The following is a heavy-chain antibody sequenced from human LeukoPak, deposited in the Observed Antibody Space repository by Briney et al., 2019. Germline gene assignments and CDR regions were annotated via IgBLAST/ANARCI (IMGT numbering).Heavy chain of an antibody. Sequence: SQTLSLTCTVSGGSISSGSYYWSWIRQPVGKGLGWIGRIYTSGSTNYNPSLKSRVTISVDTSKNQFSLKLSSVTAADTAVYYCARVRGAYYYYYMDVWGKGTTVTVSS. D-gene: IGHD3-10*01. CDR3: ARVRGAYYYYYMDV. CDR1: GGSISSGSYY. J-gene: IGHJ6*03. CDR2: IYTSGST. V-gene: IGHV4-61*02.